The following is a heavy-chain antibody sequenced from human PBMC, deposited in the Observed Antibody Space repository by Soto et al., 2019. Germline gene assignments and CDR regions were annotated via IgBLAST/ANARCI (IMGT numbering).Heavy chain of an antibody. J-gene: IGHJ4*02. V-gene: IGHV6-1*01. Sequence: SQTLSLTCAISGDSVSSNSAAWNWIRQSPWRGLEWLGRTYYRSKWYNDYAVSVKSRITINADTSKNQFSLQLNSVTPEDTAVYYCASSGGSGYPFHNWGQGTLVTVSS. CDR3: ASSGGSGYPFHN. CDR1: GDSVSSNSAA. CDR2: TYYRSKWYN. D-gene: IGHD3-22*01.